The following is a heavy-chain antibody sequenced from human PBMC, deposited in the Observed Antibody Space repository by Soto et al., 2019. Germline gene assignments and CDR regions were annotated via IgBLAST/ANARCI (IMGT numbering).Heavy chain of an antibody. J-gene: IGHJ4*02. CDR2: IYYSGST. CDR1: GGSISSYY. CDR3: ATFPMVRGVITPFGY. D-gene: IGHD3-10*01. V-gene: IGHV4-59*01. Sequence: QVQLQESGPGLVKPSETLSLTCTVSGGSISSYYWSWIRQPPGKGLEWIGYIYYSGSTNYNPSLNSPVTISVDTSKNQFSLKLSSVTAADTAVYYCATFPMVRGVITPFGYWGQGTLVTVSS.